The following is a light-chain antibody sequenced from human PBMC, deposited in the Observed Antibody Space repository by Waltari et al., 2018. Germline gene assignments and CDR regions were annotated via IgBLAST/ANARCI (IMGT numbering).Light chain of an antibody. CDR1: SSDVGAYNF. J-gene: IGLJ2*01. Sequence: QSAPTQPPSVSGSPGQSVTISCTRTSSDVGAYNFVSWYQLHPGKAPKLMIYGVSNRPSGVSDRFSGSKSGNTASLTISGLRAEDEADYYCCSYTTSSTFLFGGGTRLTVL. V-gene: IGLV2-14*01. CDR3: CSYTTSSTFL. CDR2: GVS.